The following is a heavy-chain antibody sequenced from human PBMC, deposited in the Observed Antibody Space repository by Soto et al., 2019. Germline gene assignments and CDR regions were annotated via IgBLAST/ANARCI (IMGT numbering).Heavy chain of an antibody. V-gene: IGHV3-11*04. CDR1: GFTFRDYY. Sequence: PGGSLRLSCAASGFTFRDYYMTWIRQAPGKGLEWLSSISSSSSSIYYADSVKGRFTISRDNAKNSLYLQMNSLRAEDTAVYYCARDGRGSYYYYYMDVWGKGTTVTVSS. CDR2: ISSSSSSI. J-gene: IGHJ6*03. CDR3: ARDGRGSYYYYYMDV.